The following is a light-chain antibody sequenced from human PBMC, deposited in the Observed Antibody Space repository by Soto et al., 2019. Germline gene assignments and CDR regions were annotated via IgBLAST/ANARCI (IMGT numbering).Light chain of an antibody. J-gene: IGLJ2*01. CDR2: GNN. CDR1: SANIGAGYD. V-gene: IGLV1-40*01. Sequence: QSVLTQPPSVSGAPGQRVTISCTGSSANIGAGYDVHWYQQLPGTAPKLLIYGNNNRPTGVPDRISGSKSGTSASLAITGLQAEDEADYYCQSYDSALSGSVFGGGTKLT. CDR3: QSYDSALSGSV.